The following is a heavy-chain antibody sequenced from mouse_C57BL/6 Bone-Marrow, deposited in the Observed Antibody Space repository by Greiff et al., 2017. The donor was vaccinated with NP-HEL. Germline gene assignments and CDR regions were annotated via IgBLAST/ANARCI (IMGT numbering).Heavy chain of an antibody. CDR2: IDPENGDT. CDR1: GFNIKDDY. Sequence: VHVKQPGAELVRPGASVKLSCTASGFNIKDDYMHWVKQRPEQGLEWIGWIDPENGDTEYASKFQGKATITADTSSNTAYLQLSSLTSEDTAVYYCTRKGVYDYYAMDYWGQGTSVTVSS. V-gene: IGHV14-4*01. D-gene: IGHD2-3*01. CDR3: TRKGVYDYYAMDY. J-gene: IGHJ4*01.